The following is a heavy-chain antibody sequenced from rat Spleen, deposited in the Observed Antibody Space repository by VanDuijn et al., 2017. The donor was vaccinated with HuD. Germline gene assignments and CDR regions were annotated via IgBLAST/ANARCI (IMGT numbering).Heavy chain of an antibody. D-gene: IGHD4-3*01. CDR1: GFTFNNYW. CDR3: ARPRHNSGYAWFAY. J-gene: IGHJ3*01. CDR2: ISNAAGNT. V-gene: IGHV5-31*01. Sequence: EVQLVESGGGLVQPGRSLKLSCVASGFTFNNYWMTWIRQAPGKGLEWVASISNAAGNTYYRDSVKGRFTISRDNAKSTLYLQMDSLRSEDTATYYCARPRHNSGYAWFAYWGQGTLVTVSS.